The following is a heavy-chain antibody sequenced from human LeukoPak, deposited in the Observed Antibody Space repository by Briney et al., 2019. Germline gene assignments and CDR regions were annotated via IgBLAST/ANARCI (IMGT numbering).Heavy chain of an antibody. CDR2: INPNSGGT. D-gene: IGHD2-21*02. J-gene: IGHJ4*02. V-gene: IGHV1-2*02. CDR1: GYTFTGYY. Sequence: ASVKVSCKASGYTFTGYYMHWVRQAPGQGLEWMGWINPNSGGTNYAQKFQGRVTITADKSTSTAYMELSSLRSEDTAVYYCARAFRVVVTAILGYWGQGTLVTVSS. CDR3: ARAFRVVVTAILGY.